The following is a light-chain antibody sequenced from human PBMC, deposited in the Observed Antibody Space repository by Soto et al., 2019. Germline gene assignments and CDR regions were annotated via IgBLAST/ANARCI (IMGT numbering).Light chain of an antibody. CDR1: SSNIGAGYD. V-gene: IGLV1-40*01. CDR2: GNS. J-gene: IGLJ2*01. Sequence: QPVLTQPPSVSGAPGQRVTISCTGSSSNIGAGYDVHWYQQLPGTAPKLHIYGNSNRPSGVPDRFSGSKSGTSASLAITGLQAEDEADYYCQSYDSSLSDVVFGGGTKLTVL. CDR3: QSYDSSLSDVV.